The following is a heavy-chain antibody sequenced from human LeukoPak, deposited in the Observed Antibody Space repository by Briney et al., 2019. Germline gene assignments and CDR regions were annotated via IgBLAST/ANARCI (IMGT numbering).Heavy chain of an antibody. D-gene: IGHD2-2*01. Sequence: ASVNVSCKASRYTFTDYYMHWVRQAPGQGLEWMGWINPSSGGTNYAQKFQGRVTMTRDTSISTAYMELSRLRSDDTAVYYCARGGWSLGYCSSSSCLDWFDPWGQGTLVTVSS. CDR3: ARGGWSLGYCSSSSCLDWFDP. J-gene: IGHJ5*02. CDR1: RYTFTDYY. V-gene: IGHV1-2*02. CDR2: INPSSGGT.